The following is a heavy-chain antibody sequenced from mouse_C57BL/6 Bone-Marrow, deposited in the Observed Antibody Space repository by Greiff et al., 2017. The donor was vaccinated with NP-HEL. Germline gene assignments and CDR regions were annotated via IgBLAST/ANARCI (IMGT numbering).Heavy chain of an antibody. Sequence: QVQLQQPGAELVRPGSSVKLSCKASGYTFTSYWMHWVKQRPIQGLEWIGNIDPSDSETHYNQKFKDKATLTVDKSSSTAYMQLSSLTSEDSAVYYCARSLRFTTGFAYWGQGTLVTVSA. CDR3: ARSLRFTTGFAY. CDR1: GYTFTSYW. D-gene: IGHD2-12*01. CDR2: IDPSDSET. V-gene: IGHV1-52*01. J-gene: IGHJ3*01.